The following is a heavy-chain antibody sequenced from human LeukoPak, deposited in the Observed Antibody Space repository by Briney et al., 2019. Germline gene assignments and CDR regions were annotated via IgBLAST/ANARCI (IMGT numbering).Heavy chain of an antibody. V-gene: IGHV4-61*09. CDR3: ARTTIAVAGTSDYFDY. J-gene: IGHJ4*02. D-gene: IGHD6-19*01. CDR1: GGSISSGFHY. CDR2: IYTSGST. Sequence: SETLSLTCTVSGGSISSGFHYWSWIRQPAGKGLEWIGHIYTSGSTNYNPSLKSRLTISVDTSKNQLSLKLSSVTAADTAVYYCARTTIAVAGTSDYFDYWSQGTLVTVSS.